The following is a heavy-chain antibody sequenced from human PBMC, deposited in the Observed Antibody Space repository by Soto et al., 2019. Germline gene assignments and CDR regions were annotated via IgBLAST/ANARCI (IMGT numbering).Heavy chain of an antibody. V-gene: IGHV3-23*01. CDR1: GFTFSSYA. CDR3: AKCYGSGSYYTPPFDY. J-gene: IGHJ4*02. D-gene: IGHD3-10*01. CDR2: ISGSGGST. Sequence: GGSLRLSCAASGFTFSSYAMSWVRQAPGKGLEWVSAISGSGGSTYYADSVKGRFTISRDNSKNTLYLQMNSLRAEDTAVYYCAKCYGSGSYYTPPFDYWGQGTLVTVSS.